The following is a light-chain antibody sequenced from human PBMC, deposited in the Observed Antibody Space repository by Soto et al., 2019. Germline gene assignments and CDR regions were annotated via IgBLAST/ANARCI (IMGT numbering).Light chain of an antibody. CDR3: QSYDCSLSGYV. CDR2: GNS. V-gene: IGLV1-40*01. Sequence: QSVLTQPPSVSGAPGQRVTISCTGSSSNIGAGYDVHWYQHLPGTAPKLLIYGNSNRPSGVPDRFSGSKSGTSASLAITGLQAEDEADYYCQSYDCSLSGYVFGTGTKVTVL. CDR1: SSNIGAGYD. J-gene: IGLJ1*01.